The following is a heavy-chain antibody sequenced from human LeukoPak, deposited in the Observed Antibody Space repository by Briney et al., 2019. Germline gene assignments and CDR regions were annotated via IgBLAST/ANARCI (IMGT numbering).Heavy chain of an antibody. V-gene: IGHV3-66*02. D-gene: IGHD2-2*01. CDR1: GFSFTNFW. CDR2: IYSGGTT. J-gene: IGHJ5*02. Sequence: GGSLRLSCAVSGFSFTNFWMSWVRQAPGKGLEWVSVIYSGGTTYYADSVRGRFTISRDNSMNTLYLQMNSLRAEDTALYYCARDQGCTSSTCRNNWFDPWGQGTQVTVSS. CDR3: ARDQGCTSSTCRNNWFDP.